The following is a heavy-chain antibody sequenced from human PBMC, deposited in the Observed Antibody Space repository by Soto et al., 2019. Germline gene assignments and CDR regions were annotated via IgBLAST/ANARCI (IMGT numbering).Heavy chain of an antibody. CDR3: ARGVAILTGYYSPTWEY. D-gene: IGHD3-9*01. V-gene: IGHV1-18*01. CDR2: ISAYNGNT. CDR1: GYTFTSYG. Sequence: QVQLVQSGAEVKKPGASVKVSCKASGYTFTSYGISWVRQAPGQGLEWMGWISAYNGNTNYAQKLQGRVTMTTDTPTSSAYMELRSLRSDDTAVYYCARGVAILTGYYSPTWEYWGQGTLVTVSS. J-gene: IGHJ4*02.